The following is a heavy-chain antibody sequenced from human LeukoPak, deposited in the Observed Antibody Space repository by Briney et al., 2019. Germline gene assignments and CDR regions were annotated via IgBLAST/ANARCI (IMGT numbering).Heavy chain of an antibody. J-gene: IGHJ1*01. D-gene: IGHD2-2*01. CDR2: ISYDGSNK. V-gene: IGHV3-30*18. CDR3: AKDLNIVVVPAASAEYFQH. Sequence: GGSLRLSCAASGSTFSSYGMHWVRQAPGKGLEWVAVISYDGSNKYYADSVEGRFTISRDNSKNTLYLQMNSLRAEDTAVYYCAKDLNIVVVPAASAEYFQHWGQGTLVTVSS. CDR1: GSTFSSYG.